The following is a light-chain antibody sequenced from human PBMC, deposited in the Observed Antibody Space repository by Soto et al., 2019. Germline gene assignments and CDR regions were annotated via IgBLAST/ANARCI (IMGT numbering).Light chain of an antibody. V-gene: IGKV3-11*01. CDR2: DAS. J-gene: IGKJ4*01. CDR1: QGVGRF. Sequence: EIVLTQSPATLSLSPGERAALSCRASQGVGRFLAWYQQKPGQAPRLLIYDASIRATGIPARFSGSGSVTDYTLAIDNLEPEDFAVYYCQQRGGWPLTFGGGTKVEIK. CDR3: QQRGGWPLT.